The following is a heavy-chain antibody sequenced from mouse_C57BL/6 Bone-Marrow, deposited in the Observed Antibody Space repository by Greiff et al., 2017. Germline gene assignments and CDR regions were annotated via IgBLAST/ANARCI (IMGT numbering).Heavy chain of an antibody. CDR3: AKNCGSRFLAY. D-gene: IGHD1-1*01. V-gene: IGHV1-81*01. Sequence: QVQLQQSGAELARPGASVKLSCKASGYTFTSYGISWVKQRAGQGLEWIGEIYPRSGNTYYNKKFKGKATLTADKSSRTAYMELRSLTSEDSAVYFGAKNCGSRFLAYWGQGTLVTVSA. J-gene: IGHJ3*01. CDR1: GYTFTSYG. CDR2: IYPRSGNT.